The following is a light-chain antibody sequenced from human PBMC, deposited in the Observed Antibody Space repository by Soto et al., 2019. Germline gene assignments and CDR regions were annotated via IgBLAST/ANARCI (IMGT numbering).Light chain of an antibody. CDR2: QAS. CDR1: QDISVW. V-gene: IGKV1-5*03. J-gene: IGKJ2*03. CDR3: QQYDSYPYS. Sequence: DIQMTQSPSTLSASVGDRVTITCRASQDISVWLAWYQQRPGKAPNLLIYQASGLQSGVPSRFSGSGSGTVFTLTISSLQPDDFATYYCQQYDSYPYSFGQGTKLEIK.